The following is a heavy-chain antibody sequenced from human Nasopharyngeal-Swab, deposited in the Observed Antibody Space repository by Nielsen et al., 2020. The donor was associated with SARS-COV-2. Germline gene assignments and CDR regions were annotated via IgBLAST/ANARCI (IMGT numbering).Heavy chain of an antibody. CDR3: ATAARYCGSTSCYTFSY. J-gene: IGHJ4*02. CDR1: GYTLTELS. V-gene: IGHV1-24*01. Sequence: ASVKVSCKVSGYTLTELSMHWVRQAPGKGLEWMGGFDPEDGETIYAQKFQGRVTMTEDTSTDTAYMELSSLRSEDTAAYYCATAARYCGSTSCYTFSYWGQGTLVTVSS. CDR2: FDPEDGET. D-gene: IGHD2-2*02.